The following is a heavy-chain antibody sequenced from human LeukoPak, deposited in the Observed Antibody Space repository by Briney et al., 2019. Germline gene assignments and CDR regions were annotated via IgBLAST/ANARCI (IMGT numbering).Heavy chain of an antibody. CDR2: ISVINNGNT. CDR3: SRDNWLSGYDSWSGYWDLGNYYYYGMDV. Sequence: GASVKVSYKASGYTFSSYGINWVRQAPGQGLEWMGWISVINNGNTRYAQNFQGRLTMTTDTSTTTAYMELRSLRSDDTAVYYCSRDNWLSGYDSWSGYWDLGNYYYYGMDVWGQGTTVTVSS. J-gene: IGHJ6*02. V-gene: IGHV1-18*01. D-gene: IGHD3-3*01. CDR1: GYTFSSYG.